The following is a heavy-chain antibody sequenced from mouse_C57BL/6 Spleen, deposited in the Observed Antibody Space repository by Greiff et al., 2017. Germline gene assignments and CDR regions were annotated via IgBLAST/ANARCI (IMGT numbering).Heavy chain of an antibody. CDR3: ARGGTTVEWYFDV. J-gene: IGHJ1*03. CDR2: INPNYGTT. D-gene: IGHD1-1*01. CDR1: GYSFTDYN. V-gene: IGHV1-39*01. Sequence: EVKLVESGPELVKPGASVKISCKASGYSFTDYNMNWVKQSNGKSLEWIGVINPNYGTTSYNQKFKGKATLTVDQSSSTAYMQLNSLTSEDSAVYYCARGGTTVEWYFDVWGTGTTVTVAS.